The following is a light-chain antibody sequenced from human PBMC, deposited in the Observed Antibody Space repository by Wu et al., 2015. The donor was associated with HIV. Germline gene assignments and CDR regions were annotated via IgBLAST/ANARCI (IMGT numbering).Light chain of an antibody. CDR3: LQERNYPWT. Sequence: AIQVTQSPSSLSASVGDRVTITCRASQDIGNDLDWFQQKPGKAPKLLIYAASVLQSGVPPRFSGSGSGTDFTLTISSLQPEDFATYYCLQERNYPWTFGQGTRVEIK. CDR2: AAS. CDR1: QDIGND. J-gene: IGKJ1*01. V-gene: IGKV1-6*01.